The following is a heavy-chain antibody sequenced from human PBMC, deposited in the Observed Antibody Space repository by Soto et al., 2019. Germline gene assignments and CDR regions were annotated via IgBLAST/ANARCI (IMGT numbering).Heavy chain of an antibody. V-gene: IGHV3-33*06. J-gene: IGHJ4*02. Sequence: QVQLVESGGAMVQPGTSLNLACAVSGFTFSSHGLHWVRQAPGKGLEWVAVIWYDGTSKYYADSVKGRFTVSRDNSKKTLDLHMNRLRAEDTAIYYCAKDAQGGLYGPDYWGRGTLVTVSS. D-gene: IGHD4-17*01. CDR2: IWYDGTSK. CDR3: AKDAQGGLYGPDY. CDR1: GFTFSSHG.